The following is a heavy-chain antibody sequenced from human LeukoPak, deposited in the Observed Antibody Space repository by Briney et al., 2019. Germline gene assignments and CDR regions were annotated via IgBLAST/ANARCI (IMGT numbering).Heavy chain of an antibody. CDR2: INPNSGGT. V-gene: IGHV1-2*06. CDR1: GYTFADYF. CDR3: ARVLSSGSYSWFDP. Sequence: ASVKVSCKTSGYTFADYFIHWVRQAPGQGLEWMGRINPNSGGTNYAQKFQGRVTMTRDTSISTAYMELSRLRSDDTAVYYCARVLSSGSYSWFDPWGQGTLVTVSS. J-gene: IGHJ5*02. D-gene: IGHD1-26*01.